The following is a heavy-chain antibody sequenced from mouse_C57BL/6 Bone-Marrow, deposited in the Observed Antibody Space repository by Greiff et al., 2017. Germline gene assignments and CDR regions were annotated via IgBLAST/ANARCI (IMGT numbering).Heavy chain of an antibody. CDR2: ISSGGDYI. Sequence: EVKVVESGEGLVKPGGSLKLSCAASGFTFSSYAMSWVRQTPEKRLEWVAYISSGGDYIYYADTVKGRFTISRDNARNTLYLQMSSLKSEDTAMYYCTRPYYYGSSTWFAYWGQGTLGTVSA. CDR1: GFTFSSYA. V-gene: IGHV5-9-1*02. J-gene: IGHJ3*01. CDR3: TRPYYYGSSTWFAY. D-gene: IGHD1-1*01.